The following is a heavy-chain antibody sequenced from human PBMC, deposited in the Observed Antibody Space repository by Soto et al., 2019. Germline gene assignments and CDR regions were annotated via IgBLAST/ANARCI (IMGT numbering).Heavy chain of an antibody. CDR3: AGPPVTNRRPSALWSYGMDV. CDR2: IIPIFGTA. Sequence: QVQLVQSGAEVKKPGSSVKVSCKASGGTFSSYAISWVRQAPGQGLEWMGGIIPIFGTANYAQKFQGRVTITADKSTSTAYMERSSLRSEDTAVYYCAGPPVTNRRPSALWSYGMDVWGQGTTVTVS. J-gene: IGHJ6*02. D-gene: IGHD4-17*01. CDR1: GGTFSSYA. V-gene: IGHV1-69*06.